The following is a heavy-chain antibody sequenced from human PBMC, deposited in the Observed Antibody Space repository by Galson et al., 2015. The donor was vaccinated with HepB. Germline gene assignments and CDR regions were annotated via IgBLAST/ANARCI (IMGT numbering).Heavy chain of an antibody. CDR3: ARYDGYRGYYGMDV. V-gene: IGHV1-18*04. CDR1: GYTFTSYG. J-gene: IGHJ6*02. D-gene: IGHD5-24*01. CDR2: ISAYNGNT. Sequence: SVKVSCKASGYTFTSYGISWVRQAPGQGLEWMGWISAYNGNTNYAQKLQGRVTMTTDTSTSTAYMELRSLRSDDTAVYYCARYDGYRGYYGMDVWGQGTTVTVSS.